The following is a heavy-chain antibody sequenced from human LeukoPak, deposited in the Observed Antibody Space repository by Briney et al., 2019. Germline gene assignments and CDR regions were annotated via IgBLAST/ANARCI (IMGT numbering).Heavy chain of an antibody. Sequence: ASVKVSCKVSGYTLTELSMHWVRQAPGKGLEWMGGFDPEDGETIYAQKFQGRVTMTEDTSTDTAYMELRSLRSEDTAVYSCATGPGGVTRLNTDYWGQGTLVTVSS. CDR3: ATGPGGVTRLNTDY. D-gene: IGHD3-16*01. CDR1: GYTLTELS. CDR2: FDPEDGET. V-gene: IGHV1-24*01. J-gene: IGHJ4*02.